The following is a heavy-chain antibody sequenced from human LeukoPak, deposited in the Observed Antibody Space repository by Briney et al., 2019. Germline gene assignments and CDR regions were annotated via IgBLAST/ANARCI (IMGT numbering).Heavy chain of an antibody. CDR1: GYTFTSYD. Sequence: GASVKVSCKASGYTFTSYDINWVRQATGQGLEWMGWMNPNSGNTGYAQKLQGRVTMTTDTSTSTAYMELRSLRSDDTAVYYCARGPYFDWLSPDYWGQGTLVTVSS. CDR3: ARGPYFDWLSPDY. CDR2: MNPNSGNT. V-gene: IGHV1-8*01. J-gene: IGHJ4*02. D-gene: IGHD3-9*01.